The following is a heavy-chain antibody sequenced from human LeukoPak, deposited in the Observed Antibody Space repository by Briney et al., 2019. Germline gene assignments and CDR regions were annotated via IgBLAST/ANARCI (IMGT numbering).Heavy chain of an antibody. CDR2: IVGSSST. Sequence: NSGGSLRLSCAASGFTFSDYGMSWVRQAPGKGLEWVSSIVGSSSTYYADSLKGRFTISRDNAKNSLYLQMNSLRAEDTAVYYCARIGAGSSRDYWGQGTLVTVSS. CDR1: GFTFSDYG. CDR3: ARIGAGSSRDY. J-gene: IGHJ4*02. V-gene: IGHV3-69-1*01. D-gene: IGHD6-13*01.